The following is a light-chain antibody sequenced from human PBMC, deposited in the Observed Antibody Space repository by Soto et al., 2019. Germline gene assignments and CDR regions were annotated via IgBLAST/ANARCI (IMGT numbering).Light chain of an antibody. CDR1: ESVSSND. Sequence: EIVLTQSPGTLSLSPGERATLSCRATESVSSNDLAWYQQKPGQAPRVLIYGASIRATGIPDRFSGSGSETDFTLTISRLEPEDFAVYYGQQYGTSPRTFGQGTKVESK. J-gene: IGKJ1*01. CDR2: GAS. CDR3: QQYGTSPRT. V-gene: IGKV3-20*01.